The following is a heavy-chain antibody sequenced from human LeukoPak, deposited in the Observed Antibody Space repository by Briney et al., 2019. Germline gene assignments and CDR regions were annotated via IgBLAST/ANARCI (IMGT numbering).Heavy chain of an antibody. CDR3: ARLQGLEDAFDI. V-gene: IGHV4-59*08. J-gene: IGHJ3*02. Sequence: SETLSLTCTVSGASFSNDYWSWIRQPPGKGLEWIGYIYISGDTNYNPSLRSRVTISVDTSKNQFSLKLSSVTAADTAVYYCARLQGLEDAFDIWGQGTMVTVSS. CDR2: IYISGDT. CDR1: GASFSNDY. D-gene: IGHD3-22*01.